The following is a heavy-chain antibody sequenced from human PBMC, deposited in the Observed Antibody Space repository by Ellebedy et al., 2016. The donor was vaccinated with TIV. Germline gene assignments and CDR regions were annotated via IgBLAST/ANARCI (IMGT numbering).Heavy chain of an antibody. V-gene: IGHV1-69*06. D-gene: IGHD6-19*01. CDR2: IIPIFGTA. Sequence: SVKVSCXASGGTFSSYAISWVRQAPGQGLEWMGGIIPIFGTANYAQKFQGRVTITADKSTSTAYMELSSLRSEDTAVYYCARDGGIAVAGYYFDYWGQGTLVTVSS. CDR3: ARDGGIAVAGYYFDY. J-gene: IGHJ4*02. CDR1: GGTFSSYA.